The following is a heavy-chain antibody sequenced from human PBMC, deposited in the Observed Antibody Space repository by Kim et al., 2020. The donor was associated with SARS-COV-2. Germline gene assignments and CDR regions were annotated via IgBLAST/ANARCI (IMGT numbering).Heavy chain of an antibody. CDR3: ARRIPSQYSSGWYYYYYAMDD. Sequence: GESLKISCKGSGYSFTSYWIGWVRQMPGKGLEWMGIIYPGDSDTRYSPSFQGQVTISADKSIGTAYLQWSSLKATDTALYYCARRIPSQYSSGWYYYYYAMDDWGQGTTVTVSS. CDR2: IYPGDSDT. V-gene: IGHV5-51*01. D-gene: IGHD6-19*01. CDR1: GYSFTSYW. J-gene: IGHJ6*02.